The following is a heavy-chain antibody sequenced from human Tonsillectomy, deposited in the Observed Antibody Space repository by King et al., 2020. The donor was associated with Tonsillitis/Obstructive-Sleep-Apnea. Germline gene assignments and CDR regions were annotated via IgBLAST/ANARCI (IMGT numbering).Heavy chain of an antibody. CDR2: INSDGSST. CDR1: GFTFSSYW. J-gene: IGHJ4*02. CDR3: ARDEEGARGFVY. D-gene: IGHD1-26*01. V-gene: IGHV3-74*01. Sequence: VQLVESGGGLVQPGGSLRLSCAASGFTFSSYWMHWVRQAPGKGLVWVSRINSDGSSTSYADSVKGRFTISRDNAKNTLYLQMNSLRAKDTAVYYCARDEEGARGFVYWGQGTLVTVSS.